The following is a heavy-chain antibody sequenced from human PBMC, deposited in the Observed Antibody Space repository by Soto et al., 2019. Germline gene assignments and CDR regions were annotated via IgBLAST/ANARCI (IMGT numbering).Heavy chain of an antibody. D-gene: IGHD5-18*01. CDR2: IYYSGST. Sequence: SETLSLTCSVSGGTITSGDHFWSWVRQSPGKCLEWLGYIYYSGSTYYNPSLKGRVMMTIDTSKHQFSLNLSSVTAADTAVFYCGRGQTAIDVWGQGTTVTVAS. V-gene: IGHV4-30-4*01. CDR3: GRGQTAIDV. CDR1: GGTITSGDHF. J-gene: IGHJ6*02.